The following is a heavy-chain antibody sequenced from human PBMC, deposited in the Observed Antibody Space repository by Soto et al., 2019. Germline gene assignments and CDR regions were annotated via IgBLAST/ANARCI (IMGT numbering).Heavy chain of an antibody. V-gene: IGHV1-69*12. CDR2: IIPIFGTA. J-gene: IGHJ5*02. Sequence: QVQLVQSGAEVKKPGSSVKVSCKASGGTFSSYAISWVRQAPGQGLEWMGGIIPIFGTANYAQKFQGRVTITADESTSTSYMELSRLRSEDTAVYYCAREDYGGNGGTFGKCDPWGQGTLVTVSS. CDR3: AREDYGGNGGTFGKCDP. CDR1: GGTFSSYA. D-gene: IGHD4-17*01.